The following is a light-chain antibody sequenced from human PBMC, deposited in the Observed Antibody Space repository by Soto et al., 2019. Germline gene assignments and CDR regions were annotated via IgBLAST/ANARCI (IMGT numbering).Light chain of an antibody. CDR2: GAS. CDR1: QSVSSN. CDR3: QQYNNWPRGT. Sequence: EIVMTQSPATLSVSPEERATLSCRDSQSVSSNLAWYQQKPGQAPRLLIYGASTRATGIPARFSGSGSGTEFTLTISSLQSEDFAVYYCQQYNNWPRGTFGQGTRLEIK. V-gene: IGKV3D-15*01. J-gene: IGKJ5*01.